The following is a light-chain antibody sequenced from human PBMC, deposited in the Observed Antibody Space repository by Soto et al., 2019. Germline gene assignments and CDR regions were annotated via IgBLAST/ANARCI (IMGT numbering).Light chain of an antibody. CDR3: QQSYSTPPERT. J-gene: IGKJ1*01. CDR2: AAS. V-gene: IGKV1-39*01. CDR1: QSISSY. Sequence: DIQMTQSPSSLSASVGDRVTITCRASQSISSYLNWYQQKPGKAPKLLIYAASSLQSGVPSRFSGSGSGTDFTLTISSLQPEDFATYDCQQSYSTPPERTFGQGTKVEIK.